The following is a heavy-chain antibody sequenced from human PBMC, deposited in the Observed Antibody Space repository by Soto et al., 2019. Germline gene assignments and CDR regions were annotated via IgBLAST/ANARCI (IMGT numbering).Heavy chain of an antibody. CDR3: AGPGAGPDAFAI. Sequence: SGKVSCKASGGTFSSYAISWVRQAPGQGLEWMGGIIPIFGTANYAQKFQGRVTITADESTSTAYMELSSLRSEDTAVYYCAGPGAGPDAFAISGQGTTVPVSS. J-gene: IGHJ3*02. CDR2: IIPIFGTA. CDR1: GGTFSSYA. D-gene: IGHD6-13*01. V-gene: IGHV1-69*13.